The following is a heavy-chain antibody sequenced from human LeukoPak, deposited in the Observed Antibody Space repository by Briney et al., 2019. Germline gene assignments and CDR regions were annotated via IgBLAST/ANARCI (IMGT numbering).Heavy chain of an antibody. V-gene: IGHV3-7*01. CDR3: ARDSDRGAYDY. D-gene: IGHD2-21*01. J-gene: IGHJ4*02. CDR1: GFTFSSYW. CDR2: IKQDGSEK. Sequence: PGGSLRLSCAASGFTFSSYWMNWVRHAPGKGLEWVANIKQDGSEKYYVDSVKGRFTISRDNAKNSLYLQMNSLRAEDTAVYYCARDSDRGAYDYWGQGTLVTVSS.